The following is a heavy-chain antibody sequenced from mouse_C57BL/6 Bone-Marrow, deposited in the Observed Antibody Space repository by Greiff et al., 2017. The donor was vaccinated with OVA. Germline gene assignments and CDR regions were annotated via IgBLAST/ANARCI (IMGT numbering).Heavy chain of an antibody. CDR3: ASILGWDY. J-gene: IGHJ2*01. CDR1: GYAFSSSW. Sequence: VKLMESGPELVKPGASVKISCKASGYAFSSSWMNWVKQRPGKGLEWIGRIYPGDGDTNYNGKFKGKATLTADKSSSTAYMQLSSLTSEDSAVYFCASILGWDYWGQGTTLTVSS. CDR2: IYPGDGDT. D-gene: IGHD4-1*01. V-gene: IGHV1-82*01.